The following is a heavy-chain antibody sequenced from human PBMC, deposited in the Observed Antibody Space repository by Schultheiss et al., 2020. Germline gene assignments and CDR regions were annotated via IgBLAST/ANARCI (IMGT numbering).Heavy chain of an antibody. CDR1: GYTFTSYD. CDR2: MNPNSGGT. J-gene: IGHJ5*02. Sequence: ASVKVSCKASGYTFTSYDINWVRQATGQGLEWMGWMNPNSGGTNYAQKFQGRVTMTRDTSISTAYMELSSLRSEDTAVYYCAGGNVDTAMNWFDPWGQGTLVTVSS. V-gene: IGHV1-8*01. CDR3: AGGNVDTAMNWFDP. D-gene: IGHD5-18*01.